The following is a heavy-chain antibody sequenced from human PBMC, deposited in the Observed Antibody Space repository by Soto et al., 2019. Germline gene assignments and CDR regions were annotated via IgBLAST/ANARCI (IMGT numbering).Heavy chain of an antibody. CDR1: GFSLSVYGES. D-gene: IGHD3-22*01. J-gene: IGHJ5*02. CDR3: AHTKYRSGFLSS. V-gene: IGHV2-5*01. Sequence: VSRPTLVNTTPSLTLTCSFSGFSLSVYGESVIWFRHPPGETLEWLALILWNDEKRYNPYLRSRLTITKDTSKNQFLLTLTNLDPFDTGTYFCAHTKYRSGFLSSWGQGILVTFSS. CDR2: ILWNDEK.